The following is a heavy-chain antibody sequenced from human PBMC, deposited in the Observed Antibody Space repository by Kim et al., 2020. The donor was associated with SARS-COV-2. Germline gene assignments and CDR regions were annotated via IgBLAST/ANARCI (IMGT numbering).Heavy chain of an antibody. CDR3: AREGIAAAGLLDY. J-gene: IGHJ4*02. D-gene: IGHD6-13*01. Sequence: SETLSLTCAVSGGSISSSNWWRWVRQPPGKGLEWIGEIYHSGSTNYNPSLKSRVTISVDKSKNQFSLKLSSVTAADTAVYYCAREGIAAAGLLDYWGQGTLVTVSS. V-gene: IGHV4-4*02. CDR1: GGSISSSNW. CDR2: IYHSGST.